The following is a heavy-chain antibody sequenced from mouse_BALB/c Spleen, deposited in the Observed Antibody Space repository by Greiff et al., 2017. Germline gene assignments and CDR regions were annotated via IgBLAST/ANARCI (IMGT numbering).Heavy chain of an antibody. J-gene: IGHJ3*01. CDR3: ARREDFYGSSPWFAY. CDR1: GFAFSSYD. CDR2: ISSGGGST. Sequence: EVKLVESGGGLVKPGGSLKLSCAASGFAFSSYDMSWVRQTPEKRLEWVAYISSGGGSTYYPDTVKGRFTISRDNAKNTLYLQMSSLKSEDTAMYYCARREDFYGSSPWFAYWGQGTLVTVSA. D-gene: IGHD1-1*01. V-gene: IGHV5-12-1*01.